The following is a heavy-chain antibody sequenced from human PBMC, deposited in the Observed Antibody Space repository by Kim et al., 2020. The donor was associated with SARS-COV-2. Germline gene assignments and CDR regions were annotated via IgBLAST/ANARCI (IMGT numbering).Heavy chain of an antibody. Sequence: GGSLRLSCAASGFTFSSYGMHWVRQAPGKGLEWVAVISYDGSNKYYADSVKGRFTISRDNSKNTLYLQMNSLRAEDTAVYYCARDRSNWQHDYWGQGTLVTVSS. CDR1: GFTFSSYG. V-gene: IGHV3-33*05. CDR2: ISYDGSNK. CDR3: ARDRSNWQHDY. J-gene: IGHJ4*02. D-gene: IGHD6-13*01.